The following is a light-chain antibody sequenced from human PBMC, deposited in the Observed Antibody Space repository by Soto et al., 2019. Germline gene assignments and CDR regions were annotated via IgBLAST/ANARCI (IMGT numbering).Light chain of an antibody. V-gene: IGLV1-40*01. CDR2: GNT. CDR3: SSYINSFTPVV. J-gene: IGLJ2*01. CDR1: SSNIGAGYD. Sequence: QSVLTQPPSVSGAPGQRVTISCTGSSSNIGAGYDVHWYQQFPGTTPKFLIYGNTNRPSGVPDRFSASKSGTSASLDITGLQAEDEAEYYCSSYINSFTPVVFGGGTKLTVL.